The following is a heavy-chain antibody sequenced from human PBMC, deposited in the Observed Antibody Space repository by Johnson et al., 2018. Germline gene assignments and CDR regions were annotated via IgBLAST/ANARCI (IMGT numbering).Heavy chain of an antibody. CDR2: VSGRDGST. J-gene: IGHJ1*01. Sequence: VQLVESGGGLVQPGGSLRLSCAGSGFPFSTYTMTWVRQAPGKGLEWVSAVSGRDGSTNYADSGKGRFITSRDNSKNTQYLQMDSLRAEDTAIYYCAKVESSGTFYGFFHHWGQGTLVTVSS. CDR1: GFPFSTYT. CDR3: AKVESSGTFYGFFHH. V-gene: IGHV3-23*04. D-gene: IGHD1-26*01.